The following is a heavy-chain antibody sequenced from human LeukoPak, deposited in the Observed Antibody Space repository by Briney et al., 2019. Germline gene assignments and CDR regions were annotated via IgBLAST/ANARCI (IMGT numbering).Heavy chain of an antibody. CDR3: AREFVSNYNSYYYYYYGMDV. CDR2: IYYSGST. Sequence: SETLSLTCTVSGGSISSYYWSWIRQPPGKGLEWIGYIYYSGSTNYSPSLKSRVTISVDTSKNQFSLKLSSVTAADTAVYYCAREFVSNYNSYYYYYYGMDVWGQGTTVTVSS. J-gene: IGHJ6*02. CDR1: GGSISSYY. V-gene: IGHV4-59*12. D-gene: IGHD4-11*01.